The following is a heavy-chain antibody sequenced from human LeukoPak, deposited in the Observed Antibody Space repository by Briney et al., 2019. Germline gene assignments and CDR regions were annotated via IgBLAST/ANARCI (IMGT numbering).Heavy chain of an antibody. CDR3: ARVRRNDYYDSSGYYYRWFDP. CDR1: GGSVSSGDYC. J-gene: IGHJ5*02. V-gene: IGHV4-61*08. D-gene: IGHD3-22*01. Sequence: SETLSLTCTVSGGSVSSGDYCWSWIRQPPGKGLEWIGCIYYSGSTNYNPSLKSRVTVSVDTSKNQFSLRLSSVTAADTAVYYCARVRRNDYYDSSGYYYRWFDPWGQGTLVTVSS. CDR2: IYYSGST.